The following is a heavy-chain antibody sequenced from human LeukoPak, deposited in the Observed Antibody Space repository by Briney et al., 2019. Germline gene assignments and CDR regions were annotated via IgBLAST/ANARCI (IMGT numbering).Heavy chain of an antibody. CDR1: GYTFTSYD. J-gene: IGHJ4*02. CDR3: ARALTYGDYVDY. V-gene: IGHV1-8*01. CDR2: MNPNSGNT. D-gene: IGHD4-17*01. Sequence: ASVRVSCKASGYTFTSYDINWVRQAPGQGLEWMGWMNPNSGNTGYAQKFQGRVTMIRNTSISTAYMELSSLRSEDTAVYYCARALTYGDYVDYWGQGTLVTVSS.